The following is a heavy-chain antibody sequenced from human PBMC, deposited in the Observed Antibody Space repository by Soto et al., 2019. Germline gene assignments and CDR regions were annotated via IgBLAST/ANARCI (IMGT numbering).Heavy chain of an antibody. Sequence: EVQLVESGGGLVQPGGSLRLSCAASEFTFSKYWMTWVRQSPGKGLEWVANINQDGSERYYVDSVRGRFTISRDNAKNSLYLQMNSLRADDTAMYYCVCGGNYFVYWGQGTLVTVSP. D-gene: IGHD3-16*01. CDR3: VCGGNYFVY. V-gene: IGHV3-7*01. J-gene: IGHJ4*02. CDR2: INQDGSER. CDR1: EFTFSKYW.